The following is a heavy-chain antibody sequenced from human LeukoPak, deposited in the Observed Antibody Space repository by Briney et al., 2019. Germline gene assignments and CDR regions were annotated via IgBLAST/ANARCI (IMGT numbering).Heavy chain of an antibody. CDR1: GGSFSGYY. D-gene: IGHD3-10*01. CDR2: INHSGST. Sequence: SETLSLTCAVYGGSFSGYYWSWIRQPPGKGLEWIGEINHSGSTNYNPSLKSRVTISVDTSKNQFSLKLSSVTAADTAVYYCARASRDMVRGVMWYFQHWGQGTLVTVSS. CDR3: ARASRDMVRGVMWYFQH. J-gene: IGHJ1*01. V-gene: IGHV4-34*01.